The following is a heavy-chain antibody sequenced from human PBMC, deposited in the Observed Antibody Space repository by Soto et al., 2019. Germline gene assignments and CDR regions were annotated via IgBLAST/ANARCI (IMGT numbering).Heavy chain of an antibody. V-gene: IGHV3-15*07. CDR3: TTVSAGGDGSTPTVH. J-gene: IGHJ4*02. CDR1: GFTFSNAW. CDR2: IKSKTDGGTT. Sequence: GESLKISCAASGFTFSNAWMNWVRQAPGKGLEWVGRIKSKTDGGTTDYAAPVKGRFTISRDDSKNTLYLQMNSLKTEDTAVYYCTTVSAGGDGSTPTVHWGQGTLVTVSS. D-gene: IGHD3-16*01.